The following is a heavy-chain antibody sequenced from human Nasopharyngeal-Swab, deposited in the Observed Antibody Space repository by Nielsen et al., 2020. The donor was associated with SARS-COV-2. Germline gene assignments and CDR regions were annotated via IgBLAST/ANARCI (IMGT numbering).Heavy chain of an antibody. D-gene: IGHD2-2*01. CDR1: GYTFTSYG. J-gene: IGHJ4*02. CDR2: ISAYNGNT. CDR3: ARGYCSSTSCYYFDY. Sequence: ASVKVSCMASGYTFTSYGISWVRQAPGQGIEWMGWISAYNGNTNYAQKLQGRVTMTTDTSTSTAYMELRSLRSDDTAVYYCARGYCSSTSCYYFDYWGQGTLVTVSS. V-gene: IGHV1-18*04.